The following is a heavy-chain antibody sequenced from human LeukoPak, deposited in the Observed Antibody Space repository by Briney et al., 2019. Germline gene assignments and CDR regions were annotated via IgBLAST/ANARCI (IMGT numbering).Heavy chain of an antibody. CDR1: GYTFTGYY. CDR2: INPNSGGT. V-gene: IGHV1-2*02. CDR3: ARGLGLRYFDWLLFDH. D-gene: IGHD3-9*01. J-gene: IGHJ4*02. Sequence: GASVKVSCKASGYTFTGYYMQWVRQAPGQGLEWMGWINPNSGGTNYAQKFQGRVTMTRDTSISTAYMELSRLRSDDTAVYYCARGLGLRYFDWLLFDHWGQGTLVTVSS.